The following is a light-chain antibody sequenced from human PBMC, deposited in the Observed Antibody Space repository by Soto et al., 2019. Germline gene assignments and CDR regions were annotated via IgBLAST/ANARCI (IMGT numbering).Light chain of an antibody. CDR2: APS. Sequence: DIQMTQSPSSLSASVGDRVTITCRASQSISSYLNWYQQKPGKAPKLLIYAPSSLQSGVPSRCSCSASGTDFTLTISSLQPEDFATYFCQQIYSTPPVTLVPGTKVDI. J-gene: IGKJ3*01. CDR1: QSISSY. CDR3: QQIYSTPPVT. V-gene: IGKV1-39*01.